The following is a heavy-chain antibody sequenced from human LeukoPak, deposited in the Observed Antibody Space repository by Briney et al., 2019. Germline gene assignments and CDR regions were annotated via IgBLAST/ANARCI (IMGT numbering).Heavy chain of an antibody. D-gene: IGHD3-3*01. V-gene: IGHV3-74*01. J-gene: IGHJ4*01. CDR1: RFTFSNFW. CDR3: IRDWRNLAFDH. CDR2: IRSDGSTT. Sequence: GGSLRLSCVESRFTFSNFWMQWVRQAPGKGLVWVSRIRSDGSTTDYADSVKGRFTISRDNAKNTLYLQMNSLRAEDTAVYYCIRDWRNLAFDHWGHGTLVTVSS.